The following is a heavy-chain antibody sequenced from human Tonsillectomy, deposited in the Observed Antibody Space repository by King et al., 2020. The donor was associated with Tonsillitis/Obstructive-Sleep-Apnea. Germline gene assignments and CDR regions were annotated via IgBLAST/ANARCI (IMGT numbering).Heavy chain of an antibody. CDR1: GFTFSSHW. V-gene: IGHV3-7*01. J-gene: IGHJ6*03. CDR3: ATVLLVVVPAAVKGTKVSAYYYYYMDV. Sequence: VQLVESGGGLVQPGGSLRLSCAASGFTFSSHWMSWVRQAPGKGLEWVANIKQDGSEKYYVDPVKGRFTISRDNAKNSLYLQMNSLRAEDTAVYYCATVLLVVVPAAVKGTKVSAYYYYYMDVWGKGTPVTVSS. CDR2: IKQDGSEK. D-gene: IGHD2-2*01.